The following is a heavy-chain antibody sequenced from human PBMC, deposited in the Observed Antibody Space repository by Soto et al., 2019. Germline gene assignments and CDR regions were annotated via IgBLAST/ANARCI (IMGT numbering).Heavy chain of an antibody. CDR1: GGTFSSYA. V-gene: IGHV1-69*13. D-gene: IGHD1-26*01. Sequence: ASVKVSCKASGGTFSSYAISWVRQAPGQGLEWMGGIIPIFGTANYAQKFQGRVTITADESTSTAYMELSSLRSEDTAVYYCARCPPAVGATQVNHFDYWGQGTLVTVSS. CDR3: ARCPPAVGATQVNHFDY. CDR2: IIPIFGTA. J-gene: IGHJ4*02.